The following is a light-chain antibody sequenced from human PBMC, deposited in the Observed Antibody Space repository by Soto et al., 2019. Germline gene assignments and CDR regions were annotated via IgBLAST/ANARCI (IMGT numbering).Light chain of an antibody. CDR1: SSDVGGYNY. J-gene: IGLJ7*01. Sequence: QSALTQPPSASGSPGQSVTISCTGTSSDVGGYNYVSWYQQHPGKAPKLMIYAVSKRHSGVPDRFSGSKSGNTASLTVSGLQAEDEADYYCSSYAGSNNLVFGGGTQLTVL. CDR2: AVS. CDR3: SSYAGSNNLV. V-gene: IGLV2-8*01.